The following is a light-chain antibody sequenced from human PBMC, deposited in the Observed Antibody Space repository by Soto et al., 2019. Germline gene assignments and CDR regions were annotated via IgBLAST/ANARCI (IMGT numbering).Light chain of an antibody. V-gene: IGLV2-18*02. Sequence: QSVLTQPPSASGTPGQRVTISCSGRSSNIGSNYNRISWYQQPPGTAPKLIIYEXSNRPSGVTDRFSGSKYGDTASLTISGLQAEDEADYYCCSYAGSYLLYVFGTGTKVTVL. CDR1: SSNIGSNYNR. CDR3: CSYAGSYLLYV. CDR2: EXS. J-gene: IGLJ1*01.